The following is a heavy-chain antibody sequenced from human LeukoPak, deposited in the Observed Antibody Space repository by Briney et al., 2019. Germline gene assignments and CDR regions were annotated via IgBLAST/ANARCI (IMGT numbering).Heavy chain of an antibody. V-gene: IGHV1-2*02. CDR1: GYTFTGYY. CDR3: ARDVGYSGYDLDY. J-gene: IGHJ4*02. CDR2: INPNSGGT. Sequence: ASVTVSCKASGYTFTGYYMHWVRQAPGQGLEWMGWINPNSGGTNYAQKFQGRVTITRDTSISTAYMELSRLRSDDTAMYYCARDVGYSGYDLDYWGQGTLVTVSS. D-gene: IGHD5-12*01.